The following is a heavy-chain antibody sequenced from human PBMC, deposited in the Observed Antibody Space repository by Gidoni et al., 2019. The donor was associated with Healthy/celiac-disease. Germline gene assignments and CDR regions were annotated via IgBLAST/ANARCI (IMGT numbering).Heavy chain of an antibody. V-gene: IGHV3-30*18. CDR2: ISYDGSKK. D-gene: IGHD6-19*01. Sequence: QVQLVESGGGVVQPGRSLRLSCAASGFTFSSYGMHWVRQAPGKGLEWVAVISYDGSKKYYAESVKGRFTISRDNSKNTLYLQMNSLRAEDTAVFYCAKEEGSGWYLDYWGQGTLVTVSS. CDR3: AKEEGSGWYLDY. J-gene: IGHJ4*02. CDR1: GFTFSSYG.